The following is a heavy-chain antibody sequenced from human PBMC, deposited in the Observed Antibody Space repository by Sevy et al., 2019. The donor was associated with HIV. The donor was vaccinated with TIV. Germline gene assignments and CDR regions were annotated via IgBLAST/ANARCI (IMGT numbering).Heavy chain of an antibody. CDR3: ARDCSSASCLWGFDV. Sequence: GGSLRISCAASGFSFSNYWMSWVRQAPGKGLEWVANIKRDGSERYYVASVKGRFTISRDNAKTSLYLQMHSLRAEDTAVYYCARDCSSASCLWGFDVRGQGTTVTVSS. CDR2: IKRDGSER. V-gene: IGHV3-7*03. CDR1: GFSFSNYW. D-gene: IGHD2-2*01. J-gene: IGHJ6*02.